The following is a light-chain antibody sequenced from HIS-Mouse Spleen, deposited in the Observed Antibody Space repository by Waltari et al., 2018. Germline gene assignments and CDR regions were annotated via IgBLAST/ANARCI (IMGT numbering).Light chain of an antibody. CDR1: SSAVGSYNL. Sequence: QSALTQPASVSGSPGQSITIPCHGTSSAVGSYNLVPWYQQHPGKAPKLMIYEGSKRPSGVSNRFSGSKSGNTASLTISGLQAEDEADYYCCSYAGSSTWVFGGGTKLTVL. CDR3: CSYAGSSTWV. CDR2: EGS. J-gene: IGLJ3*02. V-gene: IGLV2-23*01.